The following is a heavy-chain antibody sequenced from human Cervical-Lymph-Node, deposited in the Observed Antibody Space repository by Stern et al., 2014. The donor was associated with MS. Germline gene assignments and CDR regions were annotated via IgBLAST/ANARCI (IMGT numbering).Heavy chain of an antibody. Sequence: QVQLQQWGAGLLKPSETLSLTCAVYGGSFSGYYWSWIRQPPGKGLEWIGEINHSGSTNYNPSLKSRVTISVDTSKNQFSLKLSSVTAADTAVYYCARDAYSGGLPDAFDIWGQGTMVTVSS. J-gene: IGHJ3*02. CDR3: ARDAYSGGLPDAFDI. CDR1: GGSFSGYY. D-gene: IGHD1-26*01. V-gene: IGHV4-34*01. CDR2: INHSGST.